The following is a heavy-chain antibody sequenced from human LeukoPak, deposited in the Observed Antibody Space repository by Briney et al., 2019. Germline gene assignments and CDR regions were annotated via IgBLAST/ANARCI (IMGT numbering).Heavy chain of an antibody. V-gene: IGHV4-4*07. CDR3: ARDFTEYDFRSGYYPYYFDY. D-gene: IGHD3-3*01. Sequence: SETLSLTCTVSGGSISSYYWSWIRQPAGKGLEWIGRIYTSGSTNYNPSLKSRVTMSVDTSKNQFSLKLSSVTAADTAVYYCARDFTEYDFRSGYYPYYFDYWGQGTLVTVSS. J-gene: IGHJ4*02. CDR1: GGSISSYY. CDR2: IYTSGST.